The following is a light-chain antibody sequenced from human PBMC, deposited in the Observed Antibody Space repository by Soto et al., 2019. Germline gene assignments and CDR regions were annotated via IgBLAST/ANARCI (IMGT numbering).Light chain of an antibody. J-gene: IGLJ2*01. CDR3: NSFAGSNHVV. CDR2: EVS. CDR1: SSDVGGYNY. Sequence: QSALTQPPSASGSPGQSVTISCTRTSSDVGGYNYVSWYQQLPGKAPKLIIYEVSKRPSGVPDRFSGSKSGNTAYLTVSGLQAEDEADYYCNSFAGSNHVVFGGGTKLTVL. V-gene: IGLV2-8*01.